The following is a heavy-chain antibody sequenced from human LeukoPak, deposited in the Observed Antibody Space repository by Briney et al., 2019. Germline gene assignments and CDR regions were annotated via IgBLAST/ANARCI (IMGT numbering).Heavy chain of an antibody. CDR1: GGSISGHY. CDR3: ARRVEMARNWFDS. CDR2: SYYSGST. D-gene: IGHD5-24*01. Sequence: SETLFLTCTVSGGSISGHYWSWIRQPPGKGLEWIGCSYYSGSTNYNPSFKSRVTISVETSKNQFSLKLSSVTAADTAVYYCARRVEMARNWFDSWGQGTLVTVSS. J-gene: IGHJ5*01. V-gene: IGHV4-59*11.